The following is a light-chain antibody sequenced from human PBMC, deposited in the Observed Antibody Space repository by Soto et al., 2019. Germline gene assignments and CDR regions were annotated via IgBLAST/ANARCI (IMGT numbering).Light chain of an antibody. J-gene: IGLJ1*01. CDR2: DVS. CDR3: SSYTSSSPLYV. Sequence: QSALTQPASVSGSPGQSITISCTGTSSDVGGYNYVSWYQHHPGKAPKLMIYDVSNRPSGVSNRFSGSKSGNTASLTISGLQAEDEAGYYCSSYTSSSPLYVFGTGTKLTVL. CDR1: SSDVGGYNY. V-gene: IGLV2-14*03.